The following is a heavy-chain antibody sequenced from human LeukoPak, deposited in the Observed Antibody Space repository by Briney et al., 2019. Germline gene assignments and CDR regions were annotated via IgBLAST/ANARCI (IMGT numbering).Heavy chain of an antibody. CDR1: GASISSYY. CDR2: IYTSGST. CDR3: ARDGVENSSWYPLDS. V-gene: IGHV4-4*07. D-gene: IGHD6-13*01. Sequence: PSETLSLPCTVSGASISSYYWSWVRQPAGEGLEWIGRIYTSGSTNYKPSLKSRVTMSVDTSKNQFSLKLTSVTAADTAVYYCARDGVENSSWYPLDSWGPGTLVTVSS. J-gene: IGHJ4*02.